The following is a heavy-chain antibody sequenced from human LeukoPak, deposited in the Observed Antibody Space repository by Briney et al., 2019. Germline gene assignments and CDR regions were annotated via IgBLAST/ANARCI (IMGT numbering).Heavy chain of an antibody. D-gene: IGHD4-23*01. Sequence: SETLSLTCAVHGGSFSGYHWNWIRQSPGKGLEWIGEINDRGHTNYNPSLESRITISVDTSKKQFSLNLSSVTAADTAVYYCARDPTTVVTTPYYFDFWGQGTLVTGSS. CDR2: INDRGHT. V-gene: IGHV4-34*01. CDR1: GGSFSGYH. J-gene: IGHJ4*02. CDR3: ARDPTTVVTTPYYFDF.